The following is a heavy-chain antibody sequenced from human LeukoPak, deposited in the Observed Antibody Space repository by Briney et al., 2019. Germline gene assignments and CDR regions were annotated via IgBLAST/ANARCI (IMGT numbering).Heavy chain of an antibody. V-gene: IGHV3-23*01. CDR3: AKEEYSYGYYYYYGMDV. CDR1: GFTFSSYA. D-gene: IGHD5-18*01. Sequence: PGGSLRLSCAASGFTFSSYAMSWVRQAPGKGLEWVSAISGSGGSTYYADSVKGRFTISRDNSKNTLYLQMNSLRAEDTAVYYCAKEEYSYGYYYYYGMDVWGQGTTVTVSS. CDR2: ISGSGGST. J-gene: IGHJ6*02.